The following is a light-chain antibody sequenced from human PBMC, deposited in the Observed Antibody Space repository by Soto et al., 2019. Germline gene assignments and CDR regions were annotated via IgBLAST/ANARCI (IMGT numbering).Light chain of an antibody. CDR2: EVS. J-gene: IGLJ3*02. Sequence: QSALTQPASVSGSPGQSITISCTGTSSDVGAYNYVSWYQQEPGKAPKLMIYEVSNRPSGVSNRFSGSKSGNTASLTISGLQAADEADYYCSSSTSSSTLVFGGGTKLTVL. CDR1: SSDVGAYNY. CDR3: SSSTSSSTLV. V-gene: IGLV2-14*01.